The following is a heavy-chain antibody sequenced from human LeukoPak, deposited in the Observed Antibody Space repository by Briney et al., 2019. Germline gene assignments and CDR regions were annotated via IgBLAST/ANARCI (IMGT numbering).Heavy chain of an antibody. D-gene: IGHD3-22*01. V-gene: IGHV3-11*04. CDR1: GFTFSDYY. J-gene: IGHJ4*02. CDR3: ASNYYDSSGRVFDY. Sequence: GGSLRLSCAASGFTFSDYYMSWIRQAPGKGLEWVSYISSSGSTIYYADSVKGRFTISRDNAKNSLYLQMNSLRAEDTAVYYCASNYYDSSGRVFDYWGQGTLVTVSS. CDR2: ISSSGSTI.